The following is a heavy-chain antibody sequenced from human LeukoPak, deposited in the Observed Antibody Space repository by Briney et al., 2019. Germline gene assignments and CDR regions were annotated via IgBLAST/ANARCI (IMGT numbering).Heavy chain of an antibody. CDR3: AKTGIAAADYCYYYMDV. CDR1: GFTFSSYG. CDR2: ISYDGSNK. D-gene: IGHD6-13*01. Sequence: QPGGSLRLSCAASGFTFSSYGMHWVRQAPGKGLEWVAVISYDGSNKYYADSVKGRFTISRDNSKNTLYLQMNSLRAEDTAVYYCAKTGIAAADYCYYYMDVWGKGTTVTVSS. J-gene: IGHJ6*03. V-gene: IGHV3-30*18.